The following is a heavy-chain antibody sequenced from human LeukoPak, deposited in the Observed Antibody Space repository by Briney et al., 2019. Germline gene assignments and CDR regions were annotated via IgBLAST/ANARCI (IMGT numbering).Heavy chain of an antibody. J-gene: IGHJ4*02. CDR3: ARQYGGSWFYDY. D-gene: IGHD6-13*01. Sequence: GSLRPSRAAPGFTFSSYWISWVRPGPGKGVEGVSGIRGSGGNTYYADSVKGRFAISRDNSRNTLYLQMNNLRAEDTALYYCARQYGGSWFYDYWGQGTLVTVSS. CDR2: IRGSGGNT. CDR1: GFTFSSYW. V-gene: IGHV3-23*01.